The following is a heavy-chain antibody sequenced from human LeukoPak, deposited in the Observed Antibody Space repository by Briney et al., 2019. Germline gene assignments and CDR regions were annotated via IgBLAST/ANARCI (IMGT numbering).Heavy chain of an antibody. CDR1: GGSITVYY. CDR3: ARHGGQYCGGDCYSFDY. J-gene: IGHJ4*02. CDR2: ISYSGST. Sequence: SETLSLTCSVSGGSITVYYWNWIRQSPGKGLEWIGSISYSGSTNYNPSLKSRVTISIDTSKNRFSLKLSSVTAADTAVYYCARHGGQYCGGDCYSFDYWGQGTLVTVSS. V-gene: IGHV4-59*08. D-gene: IGHD2-21*02.